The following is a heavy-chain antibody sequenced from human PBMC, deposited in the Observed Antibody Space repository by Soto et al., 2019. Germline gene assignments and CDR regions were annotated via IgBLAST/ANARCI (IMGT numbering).Heavy chain of an antibody. D-gene: IGHD1-1*01. J-gene: IGHJ4*02. V-gene: IGHV1-8*01. Sequence: QVQLVQSGAEVRKPGASVKVSCEASGYTFTSYDIYWVRQASGQGLEWMGWMNPNTGNSGYAQKFQGRVTMASDTSLSTAHMELSSLRSEDTAVYYCARRAETNGWNGFGADKYYFDFWGQGTLVTDSS. CDR1: GYTFTSYD. CDR2: MNPNTGNS. CDR3: ARRAETNGWNGFGADKYYFDF.